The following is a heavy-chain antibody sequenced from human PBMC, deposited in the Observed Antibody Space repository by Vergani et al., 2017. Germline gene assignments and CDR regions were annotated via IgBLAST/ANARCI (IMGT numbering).Heavy chain of an antibody. CDR2: IYYSGST. D-gene: IGHD3-10*01. Sequence: QVQLQESGPGLVKPSETLSLICDVFDFISNGHYWGWIRQPPGKGLEWIGSIYYSGSTYYNPSLKSRVTISVDTSKNQFSLKLSSVSAADTAVYYCARQGITMVRGVIRHFDYWGQGTLVTVSS. CDR3: ARQGITMVRGVIRHFDY. CDR1: DFISNGHY. J-gene: IGHJ4*02. V-gene: IGHV4-38-2*01.